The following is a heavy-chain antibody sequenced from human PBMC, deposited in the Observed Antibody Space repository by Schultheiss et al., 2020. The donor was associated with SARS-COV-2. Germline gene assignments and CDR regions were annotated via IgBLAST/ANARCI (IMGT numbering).Heavy chain of an antibody. CDR1: GGSISGDY. D-gene: IGHD6-19*01. CDR2: IYYSGST. J-gene: IGHJ6*02. CDR3: ARGSFRPGSGWYHRNNGMDV. Sequence: SETLSLTCTVSGGSISGDYWSWIRQPPGKGLEWIGYIYYSGSTNYNPSLKSRVTISVDTSKNQFSLKLSSVTAADTAVYYCARGSFRPGSGWYHRNNGMDVWGQGTTVTVSS. V-gene: IGHV4-59*12.